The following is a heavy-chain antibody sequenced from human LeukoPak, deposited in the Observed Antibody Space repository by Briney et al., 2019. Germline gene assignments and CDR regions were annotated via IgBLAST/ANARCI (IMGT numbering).Heavy chain of an antibody. D-gene: IGHD6-6*01. CDR1: GGSFSGYY. CDR2: INHSGST. CDR3: ARNLTLEKKSSIAARFDAFDI. J-gene: IGHJ3*02. Sequence: PSETLSLTCAVYGGSFSGYYWSWIRQPPGKGLEWIGEINHSGSTNYNPSLKSRVTISVDTSKNQFSLKLSSVTAADTAVYYCARNLTLEKKSSIAARFDAFDIWGQGTMVTVSS. V-gene: IGHV4-34*01.